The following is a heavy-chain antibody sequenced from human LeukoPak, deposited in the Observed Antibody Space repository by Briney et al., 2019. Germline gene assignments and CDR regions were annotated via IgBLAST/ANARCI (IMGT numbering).Heavy chain of an antibody. J-gene: IGHJ4*02. Sequence: PSETLSLTCTVSGGSVSSGSYYWSWIRQPPGKGLEWIGYIYYSGSTNYNPSLKSRVTISVDTPKNQFSLKLSSVTAADTAVYYCARGVNYDILTGYPTPFDYWGQGTLVTVSS. CDR3: ARGVNYDILTGYPTPFDY. CDR2: IYYSGST. CDR1: GGSVSSGSYY. D-gene: IGHD3-9*01. V-gene: IGHV4-61*01.